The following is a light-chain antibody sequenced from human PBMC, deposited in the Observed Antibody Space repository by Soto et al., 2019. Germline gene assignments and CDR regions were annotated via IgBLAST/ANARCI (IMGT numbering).Light chain of an antibody. CDR1: QAISSY. CDR3: QQLNSYPWT. V-gene: IGKV1-9*01. Sequence: IQLTQSPSSLSASVGDRVTITCRASQAISSYLAWYQQKPGKAPKLLIYAASTLLSGVPSRFSGSGSGTDFALTISSLQPEDFATYYCQQLNSYPWTFGQGTKVEIK. J-gene: IGKJ1*01. CDR2: AAS.